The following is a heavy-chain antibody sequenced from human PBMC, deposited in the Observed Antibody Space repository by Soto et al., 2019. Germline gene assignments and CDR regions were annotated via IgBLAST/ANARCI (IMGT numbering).Heavy chain of an antibody. J-gene: IGHJ3*02. CDR1: GGSFSSYT. CDR3: ALDSGSDVFDI. V-gene: IGHV1-69*02. D-gene: IGHD3-10*01. Sequence: QVQLVQSGAEVKTTGSSEKVSCKASGGSFSSYTISWVRQAPGQGLEWMGRMVPIVGRTIYDKKFQGRVAISADKSTTTAYMDLSNLASEDTAMYYCALDSGSDVFDIWGQGTLVTISS. CDR2: MVPIVGRT.